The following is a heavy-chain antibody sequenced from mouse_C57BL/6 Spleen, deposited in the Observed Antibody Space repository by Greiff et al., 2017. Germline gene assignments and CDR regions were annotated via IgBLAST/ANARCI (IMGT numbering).Heavy chain of an antibody. CDR1: GFNIKNTY. CDR2: IDPANGNT. J-gene: IGHJ4*01. Sequence: VQLKQSVAELVRPGASVKLSCTASGFNIKNTYMHWVKQRPEQGLEWIGGIDPANGNTKYAPTFQGKATITADTSSNTAYLQLSSLTSEDTAIYSCSRMGTTVVAVEGAMDYWGQGTSVTVSS. CDR3: SRMGTTVVAVEGAMDY. V-gene: IGHV14-3*01. D-gene: IGHD1-1*01.